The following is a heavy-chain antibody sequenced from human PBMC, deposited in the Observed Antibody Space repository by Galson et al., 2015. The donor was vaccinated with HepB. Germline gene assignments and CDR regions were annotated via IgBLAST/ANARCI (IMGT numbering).Heavy chain of an antibody. D-gene: IGHD6-13*01. CDR1: GFTFSSYW. V-gene: IGHV3-74*01. J-gene: IGHJ4*02. CDR3: ARTRGAAAGIFDY. CDR2: INRDGTYI. Sequence: SVRLSCAASGFTFSSYWMHWVRQAPGKGLVWVSRINRDGTYITYADSVKGRFTISRDNAKNTLYLQMNSPRAEDTALYYCARTRGAAAGIFDYWGQGTLVTVSS.